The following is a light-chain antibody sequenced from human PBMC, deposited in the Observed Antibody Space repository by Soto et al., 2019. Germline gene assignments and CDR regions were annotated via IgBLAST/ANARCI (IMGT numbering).Light chain of an antibody. CDR3: QQYDRYPVT. CDR1: QSLSSW. Sequence: DSQMTQSPSTLAASVGDRVTITCRASQSLSSWLAWYQQKPGKVPTLLIYKASLLQSVVPSRFSGSGSWTEFTLTISNLQPDDFATYYCQQYDRYPVTFGGGTKVEV. V-gene: IGKV1-5*03. J-gene: IGKJ4*01. CDR2: KAS.